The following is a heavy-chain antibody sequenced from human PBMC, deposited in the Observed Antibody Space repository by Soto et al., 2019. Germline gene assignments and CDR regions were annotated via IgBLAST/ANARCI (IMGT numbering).Heavy chain of an antibody. CDR2: TSSNEGTK. CDR1: GFTFSSHS. CDR3: AREVVTTQWYFDN. Sequence: LRLSCATSGFTFSSHSMHWFRQAPGKGLEWVAVTSSNEGTKFYADSVKGRFTISRDNSKNTLFLHMNSLRLEDTGIYYCAREVVTTQWYFDNWGQGILVTVSS. D-gene: IGHD1-1*01. J-gene: IGHJ4*02. V-gene: IGHV3-30-3*01.